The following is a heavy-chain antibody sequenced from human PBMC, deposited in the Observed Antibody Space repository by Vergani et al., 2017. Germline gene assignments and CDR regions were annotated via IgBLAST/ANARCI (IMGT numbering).Heavy chain of an antibody. J-gene: IGHJ4*02. CDR3: ARVGTSSNRDYFDY. CDR2: INPNSGGT. D-gene: IGHD2-2*01. CDR1: GYSFNNYA. V-gene: IGHV1-2*02. Sequence: QEQLVQSGSELKKPGASVKVSCKASGYSFNNYAIHWVRQAPGQGLEWMGWINPNSGGTNYAQKFQGRVTMTRDTSISTAYMGLSNLRSDDTAVYYCARVGTSSNRDYFDYWGQGTLVTVSS.